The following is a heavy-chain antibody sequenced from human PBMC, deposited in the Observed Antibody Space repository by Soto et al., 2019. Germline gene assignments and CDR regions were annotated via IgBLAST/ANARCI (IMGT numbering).Heavy chain of an antibody. D-gene: IGHD5-18*01. CDR1: GYTFTSYA. CDR3: ARGLNGYLHYFDY. Sequence: QVQLVQSGAEVKKPGASVKVSCKASGYTFTSYAMHWVRQAPGQRLEWMGWINAGNGNTKYSQKFQGRVTITRDTSASTVYMELSSLRSVDTAVYYCARGLNGYLHYFDYWGQGTLVTVSS. CDR2: INAGNGNT. J-gene: IGHJ4*02. V-gene: IGHV1-3*01.